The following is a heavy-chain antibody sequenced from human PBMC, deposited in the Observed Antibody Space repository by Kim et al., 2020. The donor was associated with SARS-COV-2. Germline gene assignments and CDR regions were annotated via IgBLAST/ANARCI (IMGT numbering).Heavy chain of an antibody. J-gene: IGHJ4*02. Sequence: GGSLRLSCAASGFTFSSYGMHWVRQAPGKGLEWVAVIWYDGSNKYYADSVKGRFTISRDNSKNTLYLQMNSLRAEDTAVYYCARESFSRAFDYWGQGTLVTVSS. V-gene: IGHV3-33*01. CDR1: GFTFSSYG. D-gene: IGHD3-16*02. CDR2: IWYDGSNK. CDR3: ARESFSRAFDY.